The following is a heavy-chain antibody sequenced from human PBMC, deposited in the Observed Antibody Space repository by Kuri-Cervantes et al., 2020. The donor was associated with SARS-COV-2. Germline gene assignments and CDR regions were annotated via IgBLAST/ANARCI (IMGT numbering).Heavy chain of an antibody. CDR2: IKSKTGGGTR. CDR1: GLTFSNAW. V-gene: IGHV3-15*01. CDR3: TTGQWELQYYFDY. J-gene: IGHJ4*02. D-gene: IGHD3-10*01. Sequence: GESLKISCVASGLTFSNAWMTWVRQAPGKGLEWVGRIKSKTGGGTRDYAAPVKGRFTISRDDSKNTLYLQVNSLKTEDTAIYYCTTGQWELQYYFDYWGQGTLVTVSS.